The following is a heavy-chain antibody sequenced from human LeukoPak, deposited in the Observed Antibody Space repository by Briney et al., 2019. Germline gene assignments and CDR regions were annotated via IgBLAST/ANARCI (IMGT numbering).Heavy chain of an antibody. J-gene: IGHJ4*02. D-gene: IGHD4-17*01. Sequence: PSETLSLTCTVSDGSITNYDWSWVRQPPGKGLEFIGHVHYSGTTNYNPSLRSRVTISIDSSKKHFFLKLKSVTAADTAVYYCATGYGDFRVEGRYFYSWGQGTLVTVSS. V-gene: IGHV4-59*01. CDR1: DGSITNYD. CDR2: VHYSGTT. CDR3: ATGYGDFRVEGRYFYS.